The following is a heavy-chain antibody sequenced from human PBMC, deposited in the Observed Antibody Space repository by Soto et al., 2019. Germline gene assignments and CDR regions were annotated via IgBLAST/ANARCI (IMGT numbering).Heavy chain of an antibody. V-gene: IGHV1-18*01. CDR3: ARSGAYCTSITCLFDVF. Sequence: QAQLVQSGAEVKKPGASVKVSCRASGYTFTSYDYAWVRQAPGQGLEWMGWISAYNGDTNYAQKFLDRVTLTTDTSTTTVYVELSNLGSDDTAIYYCARSGAYCTSITCLFDVFWGLGTLVTVSS. D-gene: IGHD1-26*01. CDR2: ISAYNGDT. CDR1: GYTFTSYD. J-gene: IGHJ4*02.